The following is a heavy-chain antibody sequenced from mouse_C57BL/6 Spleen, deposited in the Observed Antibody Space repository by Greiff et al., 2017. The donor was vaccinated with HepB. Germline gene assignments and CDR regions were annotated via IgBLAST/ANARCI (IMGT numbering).Heavy chain of an antibody. V-gene: IGHV5-6*01. CDR3: ARQPSTVARYFDV. CDR1: GFTFSSYG. CDR2: ISSGSSYT. Sequence: EVKLVESGGDLVKPGGSLKLSCAASGFTFSSYGMSWVRQTPDKRLEWVATISSGSSYTYYPDSVKGRCNISRDNAKNTLYLQMSSLTSEDTAMYYCARQPSTVARYFDVWGTGTTVTVSS. D-gene: IGHD1-1*01. J-gene: IGHJ1*03.